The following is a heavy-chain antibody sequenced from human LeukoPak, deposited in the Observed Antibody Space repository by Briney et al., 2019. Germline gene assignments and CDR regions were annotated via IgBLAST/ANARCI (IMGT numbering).Heavy chain of an antibody. J-gene: IGHJ4*02. D-gene: IGHD2-2*01. CDR3: ARTDTSVSFDY. CDR2: IYYSGST. CDR1: GGSISSDGYY. V-gene: IGHV4-31*03. Sequence: SETLSLTCSVSGGSISSDGYYWSWIRQRPGKGLEWIGYIYYSGSTYYNPSLKSRVTMSVDTSKSQFSLKLSSVTAADTAVYYCARTDTSVSFDYWGQGTLVTVSS.